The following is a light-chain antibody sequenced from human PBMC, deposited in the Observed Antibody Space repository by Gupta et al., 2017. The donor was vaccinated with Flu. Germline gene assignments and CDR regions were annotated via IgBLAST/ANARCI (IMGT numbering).Light chain of an antibody. V-gene: IGKV1-6*01. CDR3: LQDYNYPRT. CDR2: AAS. Sequence: GDRVTITCRASQGIGNDLGWYQQKPGKAPKLLIYAASSLQSGVPSRFSGSGSGTDFTLTIISLQPEDFATYYCLQDYNYPRTFGQGTKLEIK. J-gene: IGKJ1*01. CDR1: QGIGND.